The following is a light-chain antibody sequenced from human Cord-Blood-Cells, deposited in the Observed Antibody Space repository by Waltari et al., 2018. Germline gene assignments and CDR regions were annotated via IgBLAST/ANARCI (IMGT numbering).Light chain of an antibody. CDR2: DVS. CDR1: SSDVGGYNY. V-gene: IGLV2-14*01. J-gene: IGLJ2*01. CDR3: SSYTSSSTLV. Sequence: QSALTQPASVSGSPGQSITISCTGTSSDVGGYNYVSWYQQHPGKAPKLMIYDVSNPPSGVSKRFSGSKSVNAASLTISGLQADDEADYYCSSYTSSSTLVFGGGTKLTVL.